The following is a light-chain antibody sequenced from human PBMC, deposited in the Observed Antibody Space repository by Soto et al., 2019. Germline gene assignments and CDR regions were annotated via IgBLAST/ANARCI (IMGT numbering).Light chain of an antibody. CDR1: NSNIGRYS. V-gene: IGLV1-44*01. Sequence: QSVLTQPPSLSGTPGQRVTISCSGRNSNIGRYSVNWYQHFPGTAPKILIYSDDERPSGVPDRFSGSKSGTSASLAISGLQSEDEAEYYCAAWDDNLNGPLFGGGTKLTVL. CDR2: SDD. J-gene: IGLJ3*02. CDR3: AAWDDNLNGPL.